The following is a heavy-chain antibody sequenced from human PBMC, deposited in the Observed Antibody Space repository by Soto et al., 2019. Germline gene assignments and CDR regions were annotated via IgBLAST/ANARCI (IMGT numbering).Heavy chain of an antibody. V-gene: IGHV1-69*01. CDR2: IIPIFGTA. D-gene: IGHD3-22*01. J-gene: IGHJ6*02. CDR3: AREEIRITMIVVVINPLDYGMDV. Sequence: QVQLVQSGAEVKKPGSSVKVSCKASGGTFSSYAISWVRQAPGQGLEWMGGIIPIFGTANYAQKFQGRVKISADESTSTAYMELSSLRSEDTAVYYCAREEIRITMIVVVINPLDYGMDVWGQGTTVTVAS. CDR1: GGTFSSYA.